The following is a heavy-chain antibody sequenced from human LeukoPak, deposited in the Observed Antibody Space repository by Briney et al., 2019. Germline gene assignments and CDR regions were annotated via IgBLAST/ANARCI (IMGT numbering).Heavy chain of an antibody. CDR2: IYTSGST. D-gene: IGHD5-18*01. V-gene: IGHV4-61*02. J-gene: IGHJ4*02. CDR3: ARERTDTSMDY. Sequence: PSETLSLTCTVSGGSISSGSYYWTWIRQPAGKGLEWIGRIYTSGSTNHNPSLKSRVTISLGTSKNQFSLKLISVTAADTAVYFCARERTDTSMDYWDQGTLVTVSS. CDR1: GGSISSGSYY.